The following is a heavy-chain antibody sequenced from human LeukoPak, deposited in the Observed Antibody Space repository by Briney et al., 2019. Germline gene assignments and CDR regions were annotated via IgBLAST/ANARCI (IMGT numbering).Heavy chain of an antibody. J-gene: IGHJ4*02. CDR3: ARGITDYSGYDY. V-gene: IGHV3-66*01. CDR1: GGSISSSSYY. Sequence: PSETLSLTCTVSGGSISSSSYYWGWIRQAPGKGLEWVSVFYRSDFTSHADSVQGRFSISRDSSKNTLYLQMNSLRVEDTAVYYCARGITDYSGYDYWGQGTLVTVSS. CDR2: FYRSDFT. D-gene: IGHD5-12*01.